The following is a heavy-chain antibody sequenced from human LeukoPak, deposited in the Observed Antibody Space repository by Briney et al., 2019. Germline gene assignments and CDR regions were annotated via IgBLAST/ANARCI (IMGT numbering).Heavy chain of an antibody. Sequence: ASVKVSCKASGYTFTGYYMHWVRQAPGQGLERMGWINPNSGGTNYAQKFQGRVTMTRDTSISTAYMELSRLRSDDTAVYYCARDAKRGSYNWFDPWGQGTLVTVSS. D-gene: IGHD1-26*01. J-gene: IGHJ5*02. V-gene: IGHV1-2*02. CDR1: GYTFTGYY. CDR2: INPNSGGT. CDR3: ARDAKRGSYNWFDP.